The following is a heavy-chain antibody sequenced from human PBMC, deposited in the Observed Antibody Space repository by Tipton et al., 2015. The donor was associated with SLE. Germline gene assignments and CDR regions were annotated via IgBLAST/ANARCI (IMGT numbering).Heavy chain of an antibody. CDR1: GYSFSTYG. CDR2: IYPRDSDS. J-gene: IGHJ3*01. CDR3: ARVRDFVHYDIAFDV. V-gene: IGHV5-51*03. D-gene: IGHD4-17*01. Sequence: QLVQSGAEVKKPGKSLKISCKGSGYSFSTYGIGWVRQMPGKGLEWMGIIYPRDSDSRYSPSFRGQVTISADKSISTAYLQWGSLKASDSAIYYCARVRDFVHYDIAFDVWGQGTMVTVSS.